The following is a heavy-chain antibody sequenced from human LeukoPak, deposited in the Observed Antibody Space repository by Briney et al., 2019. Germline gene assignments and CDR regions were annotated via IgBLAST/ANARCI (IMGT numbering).Heavy chain of an antibody. CDR2: ISHDGATK. D-gene: IGHD1-26*01. CDR3: ARARGRWHLLPLDF. Sequence: GGSLRLSCAASGFSFSNFAIHWVRQAPGKGLEWLAVISHDGATKHYADSVKGRFTISRDNSNNPLSLQMNSLNAEDTAVYYCARARGRWHLLPLDFWGQGTLVTVSS. V-gene: IGHV3-30*04. J-gene: IGHJ4*02. CDR1: GFSFSNFA.